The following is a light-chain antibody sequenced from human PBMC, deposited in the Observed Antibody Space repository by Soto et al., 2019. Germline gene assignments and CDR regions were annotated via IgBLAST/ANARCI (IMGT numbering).Light chain of an antibody. CDR1: QSVSDN. Sequence: EIVMTRSPATLPVSPGERATLSGRASQSVSDNLAWYQQKPGQAPRLLIYGASIRATGIPARFSGSGSGTEFTLTISSLQSEDFAIYYCQQYENWPTFGQGAKVEIK. CDR3: QQYENWPT. V-gene: IGKV3D-15*01. J-gene: IGKJ1*01. CDR2: GAS.